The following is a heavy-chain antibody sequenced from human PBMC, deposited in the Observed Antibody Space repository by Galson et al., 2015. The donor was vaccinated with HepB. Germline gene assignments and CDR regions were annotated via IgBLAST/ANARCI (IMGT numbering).Heavy chain of an antibody. CDR2: INPNSGGT. V-gene: IGHV1-2*02. CDR1: GYTFTGYY. Sequence: SVKVSCKASGYTFTGYYMHWVRQAPGQGLEWMGWINPNSGGTNYAQKFQGRVTMTRDTSISTAYMELSRLRSDDTAVYYCARDIYDFWSGYYPLYGYYGMDVWGQGTTVTVSS. CDR3: ARDIYDFWSGYYPLYGYYGMDV. J-gene: IGHJ6*02. D-gene: IGHD3-3*01.